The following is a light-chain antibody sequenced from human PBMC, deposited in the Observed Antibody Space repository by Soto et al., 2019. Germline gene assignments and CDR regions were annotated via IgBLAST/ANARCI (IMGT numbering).Light chain of an antibody. J-gene: IGLJ1*01. CDR2: EVT. V-gene: IGLV2-23*02. Sequence: QSVLTQPASVSGSPGQSITISCSGTTSDVGIFSWYQHHPGKAPKLMIHEVTKRPPGVSDRFSGSKSGNSASLTISGLQAEDEADYFCCSFGGSGYVFGTGTKVTVL. CDR1: TSDVGI. CDR3: CSFGGSGYV.